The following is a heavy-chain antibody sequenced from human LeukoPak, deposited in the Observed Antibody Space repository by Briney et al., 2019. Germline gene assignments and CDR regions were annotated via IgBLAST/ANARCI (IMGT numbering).Heavy chain of an antibody. CDR2: IYYSGST. J-gene: IGHJ5*02. D-gene: IGHD3-16*01. CDR1: GGSISSYY. CDR3: ARFTPQGYGWGGYNRFDP. V-gene: IGHV4-59*01. Sequence: PSETLSLTCTVSGGSISSYYWNWIRQPPGKGLEWIGYIYYSGSTNYNPSLKSRVTISVDTSKNQFSLNLTSVTAADTAVYSCARFTPQGYGWGGYNRFDPWGQGTLVTVSS.